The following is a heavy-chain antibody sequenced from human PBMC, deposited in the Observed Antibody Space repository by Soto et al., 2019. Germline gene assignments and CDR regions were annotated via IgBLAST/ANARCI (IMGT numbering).Heavy chain of an antibody. CDR2: IYPGDSDT. CDR3: ERAEGSYYSYGMDX. J-gene: IGHJ6*02. Sequence: PGESLKISCKGSGYSFTRYWIGWVRQMPGKGLELMVIIYPGDSDTRYSPSFQGQVTISADKSIITAYLQWSSLKSSDTAMYYCERAEGSYYSYGMDXWGQGTRVTVS. V-gene: IGHV5-51*01. CDR1: GYSFTRYW.